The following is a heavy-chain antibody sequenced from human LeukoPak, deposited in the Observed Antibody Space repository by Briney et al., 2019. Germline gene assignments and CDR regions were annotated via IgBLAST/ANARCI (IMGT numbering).Heavy chain of an antibody. J-gene: IGHJ3*01. CDR1: GYSFTSYW. CDR2: IFPGESDT. Sequence: GESLNIPCQGSGYSFTSYWFGWVRQMPGKGLDWMGIIFPGESDTRYSPSLQGHVTISADKSINTAYLQWTSLKTSDTAMYCCARRDGAFDVWGQGTMVTVSS. CDR3: ARRDGAFDV. V-gene: IGHV5-51*01.